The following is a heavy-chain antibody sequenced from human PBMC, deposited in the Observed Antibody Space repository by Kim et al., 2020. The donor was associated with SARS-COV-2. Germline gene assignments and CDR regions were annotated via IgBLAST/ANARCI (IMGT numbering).Heavy chain of an antibody. Sequence: GGSLRLSCAASGFTFSSYAMHWVRQAPGKGLEWVAVISYDGSNKYYADSVKGRFTISRDNSKNTLYLQMNSLRAEDTAVYYCARSAIPSPPHYYYYGMDVWGQGTTVTVSS. CDR3: ARSAIPSPPHYYYYGMDV. V-gene: IGHV3-30*04. J-gene: IGHJ6*02. CDR1: GFTFSSYA. CDR2: ISYDGSNK.